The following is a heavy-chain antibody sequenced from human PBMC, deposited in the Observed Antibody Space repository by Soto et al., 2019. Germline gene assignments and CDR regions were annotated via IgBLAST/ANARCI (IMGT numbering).Heavy chain of an antibody. CDR1: GDSVSSDNYY. V-gene: IGHV4-61*01. J-gene: IGHJ4*02. CDR3: ARDIRGYSRAFDY. D-gene: IGHD5-18*01. Sequence: QVQLQESGPGLVKPSETLSLTCTVSGDSVSSDNYYWTWLRQPPGKGLEWIGYIYSSGSTNYNPSLKSRVTLSVDTSRNQFSLKWTSVTAADTAVYYCARDIRGYSRAFDYWGQGTLVTVSS. CDR2: IYSSGST.